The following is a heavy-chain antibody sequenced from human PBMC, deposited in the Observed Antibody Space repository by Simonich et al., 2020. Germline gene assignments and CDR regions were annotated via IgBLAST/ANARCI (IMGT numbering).Heavy chain of an antibody. CDR3: ATGFEYSSSSWAFDI. CDR2: VQPEDVEK. CDR1: GYTFTDYY. Sequence: EVQLVQSGAEVKKPGATVKISCKVSGYTFTDYYMHWVQQAPGKGLGGMGLVQPEDVEKIYAEKFQGRVTITADTSTDTAYMGLSSLRSEDTAVYYCATGFEYSSSSWAFDIWGQGTMVTVSS. J-gene: IGHJ3*02. V-gene: IGHV1-69-2*01. D-gene: IGHD6-6*01.